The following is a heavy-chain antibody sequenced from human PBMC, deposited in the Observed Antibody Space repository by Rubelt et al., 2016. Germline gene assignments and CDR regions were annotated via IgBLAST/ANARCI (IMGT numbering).Heavy chain of an antibody. V-gene: IGHV4-4*02. Sequence: QVQLQESGPGLVKPSGTLSLTCAVSGGSMSSIDWWIWVRQPPGKGLEWTGEISHSGSTSYNPSLKSRVTISLDKSKNQFSLRLSPWHAADTAVYDCARVVLTGVNPARGYFDYWGQGILVTVSS. CDR2: ISHSGST. CDR3: ARVVLTGVNPARGYFDY. J-gene: IGHJ4*02. D-gene: IGHD7-27*01. CDR1: GGSMSSIDW.